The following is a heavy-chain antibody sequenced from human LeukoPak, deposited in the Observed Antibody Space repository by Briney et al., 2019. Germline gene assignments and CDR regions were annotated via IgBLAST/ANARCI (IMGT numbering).Heavy chain of an antibody. CDR3: AKDPGYYGSGSFLN. V-gene: IGHV3-7*01. Sequence: GSLRLSCVASGFTFSDYWMTWVRQAPGKGLEWVANIKQDGSEKYYVDSVKGRFTISRDNAKNSLYLQMNSLRAEDTALYYCAKDPGYYGSGSFLNWGQGTLVTVSS. CDR2: IKQDGSEK. J-gene: IGHJ4*02. D-gene: IGHD3-10*01. CDR1: GFTFSDYW.